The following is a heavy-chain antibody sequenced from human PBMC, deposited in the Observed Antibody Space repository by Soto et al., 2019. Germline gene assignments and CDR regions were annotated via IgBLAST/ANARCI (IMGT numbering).Heavy chain of an antibody. V-gene: IGHV3-23*01. D-gene: IGHD2-21*02. CDR3: AKDVISGDGFWLMDH. J-gene: IGHJ4*02. CDR1: GFTFSAYA. Sequence: LRLSCAASGFTFSAYAMTWVRQAPGKGLESVSGIYGNGAGIQYADSVRGRFTISRDNSKNTPYLQMNSLRAEDTAVYYCAKDVISGDGFWLMDHWGQGTLVTVSS. CDR2: IYGNGAGI.